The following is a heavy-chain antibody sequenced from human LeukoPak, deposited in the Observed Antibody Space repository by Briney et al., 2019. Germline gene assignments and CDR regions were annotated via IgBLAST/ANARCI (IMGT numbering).Heavy chain of an antibody. Sequence: PSETLSLTCTVSGGSISSYYWSWIRQPPGKGLEWIGYISYSGSTNYNPSLKSRVTISVDTSKNQFFLKLSSVTAADTAVYYCAKYVWGSYPTFEDYWGQGTLVTVSS. CDR2: ISYSGST. V-gene: IGHV4-59*01. CDR3: AKYVWGSYPTFEDY. CDR1: GGSISSYY. J-gene: IGHJ4*02. D-gene: IGHD3-16*02.